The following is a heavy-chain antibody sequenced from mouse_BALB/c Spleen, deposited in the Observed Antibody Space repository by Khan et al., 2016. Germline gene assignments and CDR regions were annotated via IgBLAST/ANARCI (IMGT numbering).Heavy chain of an antibody. J-gene: IGHJ2*01. D-gene: IGHD1-1*02. CDR2: INTYTGEP. CDR1: GYTFTNFG. V-gene: IGHV9-3-1*01. CDR3: ARSGGSYDFDY. Sequence: QFQLVQSGPELKKPGETVKISCKASGYTFTNFGMNWVKQAPGKGLKWMGWINTYTGEPTYTDDFKGRFAFSLETSASTAYLQIITLKNEDTATYFCARSGGSYDFDYWGQGTTLTVSS.